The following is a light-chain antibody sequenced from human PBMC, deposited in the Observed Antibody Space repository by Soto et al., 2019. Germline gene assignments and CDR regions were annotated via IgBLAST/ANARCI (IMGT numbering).Light chain of an antibody. CDR2: ELI. CDR3: NSYTSKSTGV. Sequence: QSVLTQPASVSGSPGQSITISCTGTSSDVGGYNYVSWYQQHPGKAPKLIIYELINRPSGVSNRFSGSKSGNTPSLTISGLQAEDEADYYCNSYTSKSTGVFGTGTKLTVL. CDR1: SSDVGGYNY. V-gene: IGLV2-14*01. J-gene: IGLJ1*01.